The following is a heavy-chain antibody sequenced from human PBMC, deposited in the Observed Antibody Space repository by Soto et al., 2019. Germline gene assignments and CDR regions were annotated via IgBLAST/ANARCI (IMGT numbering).Heavy chain of an antibody. Sequence: SETLSLTCTVSGGSISSSSYYWSWIRQPPGKGLEWIGSIYYSGSTYYNPSLKSRVTISVDTSKNQFSLKLSSVTAADTAVYYCARRTTIAKKYYDFWSGYWSFDYWGQGTLVTVSS. J-gene: IGHJ4*02. CDR1: GGSISSSSYY. CDR3: ARRTTIAKKYYDFWSGYWSFDY. D-gene: IGHD3-3*01. CDR2: IYYSGST. V-gene: IGHV4-39*01.